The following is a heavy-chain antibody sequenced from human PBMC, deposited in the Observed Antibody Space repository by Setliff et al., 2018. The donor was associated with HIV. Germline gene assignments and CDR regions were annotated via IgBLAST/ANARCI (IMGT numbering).Heavy chain of an antibody. CDR3: ARQLSNSLES. D-gene: IGHD1-1*01. CDR1: GYTFSGYY. CDR2: IIPIFGTA. Sequence: SVKVSCKASGYTFSGYYMHWVRQAPGQGLEWMGGIIPIFGTANYAQKFQGRVTITADESTSTAYMELSSLRSEDTAVYYCARQLSNSLESWGQGTPVTVSS. V-gene: IGHV1-69*13. J-gene: IGHJ4*02.